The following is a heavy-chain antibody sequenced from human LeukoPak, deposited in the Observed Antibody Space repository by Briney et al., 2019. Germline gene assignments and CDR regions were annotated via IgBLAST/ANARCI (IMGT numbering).Heavy chain of an antibody. CDR2: IYYSGST. V-gene: IGHV4-39*07. CDR3: ARDVYYYGSGSYYYYMDV. D-gene: IGHD3-10*01. Sequence: SETLSLTCTVSGGSISSSSYYWGWIRQPPGKGLEWIGSIYYSGSTNYNPSLKSRVTISVDTSKNQFSLKLSSVTAADTAVYYCARDVYYYGSGSYYYYMDVWGKGTTVTISS. CDR1: GGSISSSSYY. J-gene: IGHJ6*03.